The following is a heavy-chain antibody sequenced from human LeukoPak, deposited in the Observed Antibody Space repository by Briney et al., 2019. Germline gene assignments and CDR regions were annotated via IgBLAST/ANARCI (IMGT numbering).Heavy chain of an antibody. V-gene: IGHV4-34*01. Sequence: SETLSLTCAVYGGSFSGYYWSWIRQPPGKGLEWIGEINHSGSTNYNPSLKSRVTISVDTSKNQFSLKLSSVTAADTAVYYCARSNSNYYDRSGYYYILDYWGQGTLVTVSS. J-gene: IGHJ4*02. CDR1: GGSFSGYY. D-gene: IGHD3-22*01. CDR2: INHSGST. CDR3: ARSNSNYYDRSGYYYILDY.